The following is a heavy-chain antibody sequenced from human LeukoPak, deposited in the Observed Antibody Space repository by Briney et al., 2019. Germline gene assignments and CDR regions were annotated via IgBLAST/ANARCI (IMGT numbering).Heavy chain of an antibody. CDR2: IYYSGST. CDR3: YSEFDWFNFDY. D-gene: IGHD3-9*01. CDR1: GGSISSSSYC. V-gene: IGHV4-39*01. J-gene: IGHJ4*02. Sequence: SETLSLTCTVSGGSISSSSYCWGWIRQPPGKGLEWIGSIYYSGSTYYNSCLKSRVTISVDTSKNQFYLTLSAVAAADRAVYYCYSEFDWFNFDYWGQATLVTVYS.